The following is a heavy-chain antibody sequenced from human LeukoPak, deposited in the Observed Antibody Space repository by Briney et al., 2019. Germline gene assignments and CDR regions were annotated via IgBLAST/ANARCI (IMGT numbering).Heavy chain of an antibody. CDR1: GGSISSYY. J-gene: IGHJ5*02. D-gene: IGHD6-13*01. CDR3: AGGPPTGPKQQLVRIWFDP. V-gene: IGHV4-59*01. Sequence: SETLSLTCTVSGGSISSYYWSWIRQPPGKGLEWIGYIYYSGSTNYNPSLKSRVTISVDTSKNQFSLKLSSVTAADTAVYYCAGGPPTGPKQQLVRIWFDPWGQGTLVTVSS. CDR2: IYYSGST.